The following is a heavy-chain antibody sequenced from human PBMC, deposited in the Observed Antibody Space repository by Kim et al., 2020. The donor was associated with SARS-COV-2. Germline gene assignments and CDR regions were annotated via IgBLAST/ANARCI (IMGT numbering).Heavy chain of an antibody. CDR2: IYYSGST. V-gene: IGHV4-31*03. Sequence: SETLSLTCTVSGGSISSGGYYWSWIRQHPGKGLEWIGYIYYSGSTYYNPSLKSRVTISVDTSKNQFSLKLSSVTAADTAVYYCARLPRLAAAYYYYGMDVWGQGTTVTVSS. D-gene: IGHD6-13*01. CDR1: GGSISSGGYY. J-gene: IGHJ6*02. CDR3: ARLPRLAAAYYYYGMDV.